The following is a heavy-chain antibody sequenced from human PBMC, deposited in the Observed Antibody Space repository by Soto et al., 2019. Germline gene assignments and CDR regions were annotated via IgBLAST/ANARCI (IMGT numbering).Heavy chain of an antibody. CDR3: ARARQVVTATRWNYYGMDV. Sequence: GASVKVSCKASGGTFSSYAISWVRQAPGQGLEWMGGIIPIFGTANYAQKFQGRVTITADKSTSTAYMELSSLRSEDTAVYYCARARQVVTATRWNYYGMDVWGQGTTVTVSS. J-gene: IGHJ6*02. CDR2: IIPIFGTA. CDR1: GGTFSSYA. D-gene: IGHD2-21*02. V-gene: IGHV1-69*06.